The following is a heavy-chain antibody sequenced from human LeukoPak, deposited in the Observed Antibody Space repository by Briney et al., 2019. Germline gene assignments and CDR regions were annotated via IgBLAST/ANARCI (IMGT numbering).Heavy chain of an antibody. CDR1: GFTFSRYC. D-gene: IGHD3-10*01. CDR2: IRYVGGET. CDR3: AKDLIRDLWFGES. J-gene: IGHJ5*02. V-gene: IGHV3-30*02. Sequence: GGSLRLSCAASGFTFSRYCMSWVRQAPGKGLEWVAFIRYVGGETFYADSVKGRFTISRDNFENTLYLQMNSLRPEDTAVYYCAKDLIRDLWFGESWGQGTLVTVSS.